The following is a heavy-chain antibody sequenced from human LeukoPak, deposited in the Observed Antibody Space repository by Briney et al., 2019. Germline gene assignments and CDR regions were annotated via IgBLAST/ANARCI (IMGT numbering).Heavy chain of an antibody. V-gene: IGHV3-23*01. J-gene: IGHJ4*02. CDR3: AKGRSSTGYFDY. Sequence: GGSLRLSCAASGFTFSSYAMSWVRQAPGKGLEWVSAISGSGDRTYYADSVKGRFTTSRDNSKNPLYLQLNSLRAEDTAVYYCAKGRSSTGYFDYWGQGTLVTVSS. CDR2: ISGSGDRT. CDR1: GFTFSSYA. D-gene: IGHD1-1*01.